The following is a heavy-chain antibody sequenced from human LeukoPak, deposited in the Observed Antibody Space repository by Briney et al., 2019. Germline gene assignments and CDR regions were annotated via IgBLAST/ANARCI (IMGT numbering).Heavy chain of an antibody. CDR1: GRSFSGYY. Sequence: PSETLSLTCAVYGRSFSGYYWSWIRQPPGKGLEWIGEINHSGSTNYNPSLKSRVTISVDTSKNQFSLKLSSVTAADTAVYYCAKSGGYGLIDYWGQGTLVTVSS. CDR3: AKSGGYGLIDY. J-gene: IGHJ4*02. CDR2: INHSGST. V-gene: IGHV4-34*01. D-gene: IGHD1-26*01.